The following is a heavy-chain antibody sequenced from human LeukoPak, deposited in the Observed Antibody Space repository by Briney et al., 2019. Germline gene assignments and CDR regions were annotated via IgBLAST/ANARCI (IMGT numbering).Heavy chain of an antibody. J-gene: IGHJ1*01. D-gene: IGHD3-22*01. CDR1: GYALSSGYH. Sequence: SETLSPTCTVSGYALSSGYHWGWIRQPPGKGLEWIGSIYHSGSTYYNPSLKRRVTISVDTSKNQFSLKLRSVTAADTAVYYCARVVQSTDSSGFYLPEYFQHWGQGTLVTVSS. CDR2: IYHSGST. CDR3: ARVVQSTDSSGFYLPEYFQH. V-gene: IGHV4-38-2*02.